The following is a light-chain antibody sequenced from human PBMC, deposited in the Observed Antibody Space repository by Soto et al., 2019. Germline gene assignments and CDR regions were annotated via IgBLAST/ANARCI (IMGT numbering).Light chain of an antibody. CDR3: QQYGSSTVT. V-gene: IGKV3-20*01. CDR1: QSVSSSY. J-gene: IGKJ1*01. CDR2: GAS. Sequence: EIALTQSPGTLSLSPGERATLSWRASQSVSSSYLAWYQQKPGQAPRLLIYGASSRATGIPDRFSVSGSGTDFTLTISRLETEDFAVYYCQQYGSSTVTFGQGTKVDIK.